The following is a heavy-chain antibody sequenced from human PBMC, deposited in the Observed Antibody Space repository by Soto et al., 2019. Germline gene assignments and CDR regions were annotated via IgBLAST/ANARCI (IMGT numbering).Heavy chain of an antibody. CDR1: GGSISSSSYY. CDR2: IYYSGST. D-gene: IGHD3-10*01. V-gene: IGHV4-39*07. Sequence: PSETLSLTCTVSGGSISSSSYYWGWIRQPPGKGLEWIGSIYYSGSTYYNPSLKSRVTISVDTSKNQFSLKLSSVTAADTAVYYCARDYRDILYGYYYGMDVWGQGTTVTVSS. J-gene: IGHJ6*02. CDR3: ARDYRDILYGYYYGMDV.